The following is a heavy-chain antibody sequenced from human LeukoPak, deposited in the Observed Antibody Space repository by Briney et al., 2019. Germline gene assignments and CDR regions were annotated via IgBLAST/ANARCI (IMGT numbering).Heavy chain of an antibody. Sequence: PGGSLRLSCAASEFTFSTYAMSWVRQAPGKGLEWVSYISSSGSTIYYADSVKGRFTISRDNAKNSLYLQMNSLRAEDTAVYYCARDAVVAATYYYYMDVWGKGTTVTISS. J-gene: IGHJ6*03. CDR3: ARDAVVAATYYYYMDV. V-gene: IGHV3-48*03. CDR1: EFTFSTYA. CDR2: ISSSGSTI. D-gene: IGHD2-15*01.